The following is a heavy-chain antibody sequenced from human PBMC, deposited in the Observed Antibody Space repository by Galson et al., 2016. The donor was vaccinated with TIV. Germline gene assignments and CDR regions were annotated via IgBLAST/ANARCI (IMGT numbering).Heavy chain of an antibody. CDR2: IWYDGSNK. CDR3: AREGVGYCCSTSCPYYGLDV. J-gene: IGHJ6*02. CDR1: GFTFSTYA. D-gene: IGHD2-2*01. V-gene: IGHV3-33*01. Sequence: SLRLSCAASGFTFSTYAMHWVRQAPGKGLEWVAIIWYDGSNKYYADSVRGRFTISRDNSKNTLYLQMNSLRAEDTAVYSCAREGVGYCCSTSCPYYGLDVWGQGTTVTVSS.